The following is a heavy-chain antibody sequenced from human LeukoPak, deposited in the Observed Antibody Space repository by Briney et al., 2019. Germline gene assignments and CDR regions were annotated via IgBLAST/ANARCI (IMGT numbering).Heavy chain of an antibody. Sequence: SETLSLTCTVSGGSISSYYWSWIRQPPGKGLEWIGYIYTSGSTNYNPPLKSRVTISVDTSKNQFSLKLSSVTAADTAVYYCARLGIVGATTLGTAFDIWGQGTMVTVSS. J-gene: IGHJ3*02. CDR2: IYTSGST. D-gene: IGHD1-26*01. CDR3: ARLGIVGATTLGTAFDI. V-gene: IGHV4-4*09. CDR1: GGSISSYY.